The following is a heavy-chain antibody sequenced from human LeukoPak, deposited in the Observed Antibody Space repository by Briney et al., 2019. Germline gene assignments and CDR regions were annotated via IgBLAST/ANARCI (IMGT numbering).Heavy chain of an antibody. V-gene: IGHV1-18*01. J-gene: IGHJ3*02. CDR2: ISAYNGNT. CDR3: ARGFYYDSSGSGEAFDI. CDR1: GYTFTSYG. Sequence: GASVKVSCKASGYTFTSYGISWVRQAPGQGLEWMGWISAYNGNTNYAQKLQGRVTMTTDTSTSTAYMELRSLRSDDTAVYYCARGFYYDSSGSGEAFDIWGQGTMVTVSS. D-gene: IGHD3-22*01.